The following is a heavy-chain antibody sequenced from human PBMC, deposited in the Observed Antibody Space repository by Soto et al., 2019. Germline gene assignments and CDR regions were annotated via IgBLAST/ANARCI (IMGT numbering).Heavy chain of an antibody. Sequence: ASVKVSCKVSGYTLTELSMHWVRQAPGKGLEWMGGFDPEDGETIYAQKFQGRVTMTEDTSTDTAYMERSSLRSEYTAVYCCATAGIGGATGAFDIWGQGTMVTVSS. D-gene: IGHD1-26*01. CDR1: GYTLTELS. CDR2: FDPEDGET. CDR3: ATAGIGGATGAFDI. V-gene: IGHV1-24*01. J-gene: IGHJ3*02.